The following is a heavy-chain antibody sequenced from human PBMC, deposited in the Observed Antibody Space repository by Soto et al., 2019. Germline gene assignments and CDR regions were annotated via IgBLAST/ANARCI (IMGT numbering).Heavy chain of an antibody. D-gene: IGHD3-3*01. CDR3: ASTVITIFGVGYLASSHFDY. CDR1: GGSISSSSYY. Sequence: SETLSLTCTVSGGSISSSSYYWGWIRQPPGKGLEWIGSIYYSGSTYYNPSLKSRVTISVDTSKNQFSLKLSSVTAADTAVYYCASTVITIFGVGYLASSHFDYWGQGTPVTVSS. J-gene: IGHJ4*02. CDR2: IYYSGST. V-gene: IGHV4-39*01.